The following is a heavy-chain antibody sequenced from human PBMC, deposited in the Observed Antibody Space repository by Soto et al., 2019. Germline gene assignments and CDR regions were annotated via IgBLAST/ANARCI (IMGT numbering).Heavy chain of an antibody. D-gene: IGHD3-16*01. J-gene: IGHJ6*02. Sequence: SETLSLTCTVSGGSISSGDYYLSWIRQPPGKGLEWIGYIYYSGSTYYNPSLKSRVTISVDTSKNQFSLKLSSVTAADTAVYYCASTGPLGYYYYGMEVWGEGTKVTVSS. CDR2: IYYSGST. V-gene: IGHV4-30-4*01. CDR3: ASTGPLGYYYYGMEV. CDR1: GGSISSGDYY.